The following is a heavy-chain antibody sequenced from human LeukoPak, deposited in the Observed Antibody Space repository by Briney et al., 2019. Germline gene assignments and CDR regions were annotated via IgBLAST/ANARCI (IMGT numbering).Heavy chain of an antibody. V-gene: IGHV5-51*01. CDR2: IYPGDSDA. CDR3: ARHGPYYDSSGYSVLPTEA. J-gene: IGHJ5*02. Sequence: GASLKICRKGSGSSFTNYWIGWVRQMPGKGLEWMGIIYPGDSDARYSPYFQGQVTISADKSISTAYLQWSSLKASDTAMYYCARHGPYYDSSGYSVLPTEAWGQGTLVTVSS. D-gene: IGHD3-22*01. CDR1: GSSFTNYW.